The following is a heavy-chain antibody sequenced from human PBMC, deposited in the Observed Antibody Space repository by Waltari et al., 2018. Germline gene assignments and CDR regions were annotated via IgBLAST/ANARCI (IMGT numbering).Heavy chain of an antibody. Sequence: QLQLQESGPGLVKPSETLSLTCTVSGGSISSSSYYWGWIRQPPGKGLEWIGSIYYSGSTYYNPSLKSRVTISVDTSKNQFSLKLSSVTAADTAVYYCARDEYQGVIIEGLYYYYYGMDVWGQGTTVTVSS. D-gene: IGHD3-10*01. J-gene: IGHJ6*02. CDR2: IYYSGST. CDR3: ARDEYQGVIIEGLYYYYYGMDV. CDR1: GGSISSSSYY. V-gene: IGHV4-39*07.